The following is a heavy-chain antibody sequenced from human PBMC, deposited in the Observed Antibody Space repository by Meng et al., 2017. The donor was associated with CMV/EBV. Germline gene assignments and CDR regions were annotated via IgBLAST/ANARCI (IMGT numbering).Heavy chain of an antibody. CDR2: IRYDGSSK. Sequence: GGSLRLSCAASGFTFSSYGMHWVRQAPGKGLEWVAFIRYDGSSKYYADSVKGRFTISRDNSKNTLYLQMNSLRAEDTAVYYCAKDLTVLGSSWGFVRGGMDVWGQGTTVTVSS. V-gene: IGHV3-30*02. D-gene: IGHD6-13*01. CDR1: GFTFSSYG. J-gene: IGHJ6*02. CDR3: AKDLTVLGSSWGFVRGGMDV.